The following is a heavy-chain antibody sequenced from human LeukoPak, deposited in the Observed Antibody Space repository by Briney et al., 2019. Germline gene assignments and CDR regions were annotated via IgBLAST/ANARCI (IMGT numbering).Heavy chain of an antibody. V-gene: IGHV3-30*18. D-gene: IGHD5-12*01. CDR1: GFTFSSYG. J-gene: IGHJ4*02. CDR3: AKMGDSGYEFDY. Sequence: GRSLRFSCAASGFTFSSYGMHWVRQAPGKGLEWVAVISYDGSNKYYADSVKGRFTISRDNSKNTLYLQMNSLRAEDTAVYYCAKMGDSGYEFDYWGQGTLVTVSS. CDR2: ISYDGSNK.